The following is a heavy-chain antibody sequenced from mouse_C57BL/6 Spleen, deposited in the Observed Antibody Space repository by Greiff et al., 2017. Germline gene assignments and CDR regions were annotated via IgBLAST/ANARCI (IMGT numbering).Heavy chain of an antibody. V-gene: IGHV1-55*01. J-gene: IGHJ4*01. D-gene: IGHD2-13*01. CDR1: GYTFTSYW. CDR2: IYPGSGST. Sequence: VQLQQPGAELVKPGASVKMSCKASGYTFTSYWITWVKQRPGQGLEWIGYIYPGSGSTNYNEKFKSKATLSVDTSSSAAYIQLSSLTSEDSAVFYCASDLRDYWGQGTSVTVSS. CDR3: ASDLRDY.